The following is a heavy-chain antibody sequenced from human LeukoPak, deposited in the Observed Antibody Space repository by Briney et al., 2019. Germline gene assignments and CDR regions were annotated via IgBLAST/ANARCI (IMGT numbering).Heavy chain of an antibody. CDR3: ARSAYFAEYFQH. Sequence: SETLSLTCTVSGGSISSSSYYWGWIRQPPGKGLEWIGSIYYSGSTYYNPSLKSRVTISVDTSKNQFSLQLNSVTPEDTAVYYCARSAYFAEYFQHWGQGTLVTVSS. J-gene: IGHJ1*01. V-gene: IGHV4-39*01. D-gene: IGHD3-3*01. CDR2: IYYSGST. CDR1: GGSISSSSYY.